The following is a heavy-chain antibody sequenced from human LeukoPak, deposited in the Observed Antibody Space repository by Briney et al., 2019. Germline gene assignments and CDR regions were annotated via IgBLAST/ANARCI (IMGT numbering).Heavy chain of an antibody. V-gene: IGHV1-69*13. J-gene: IGHJ4*02. CDR3: AREGAYCGGDCYSDY. D-gene: IGHD2-21*02. CDR1: GYTFTSYG. CDR2: IIPIFGTA. Sequence: SVKVSCKASGYTFTSYGISWVRQAPGQGLEWMGGIIPIFGTANYAQKFQGRVTITADESTSTAYMELSSLRSEDTAVYYCAREGAYCGGDCYSDYWGQGTLVTVSS.